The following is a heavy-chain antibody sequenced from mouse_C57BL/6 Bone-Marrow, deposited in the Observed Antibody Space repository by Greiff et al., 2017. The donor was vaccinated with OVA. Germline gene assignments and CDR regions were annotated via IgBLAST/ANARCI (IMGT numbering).Heavy chain of an antibody. CDR2: INPSTGGT. Sequence: VQLKESGPELVKPGASVKISCKASGYSFTGYYMNWVKQSPEKSLEWIGEINPSTGGTTYNQKFKAKATLTVDKSSSTAYMQLKSLTSEDSAVYYCARRRLLIAYWGQGTLVTVSA. CDR1: GYSFTGYY. CDR3: ARRRLLIAY. J-gene: IGHJ3*01. V-gene: IGHV1-42*01. D-gene: IGHD2-3*01.